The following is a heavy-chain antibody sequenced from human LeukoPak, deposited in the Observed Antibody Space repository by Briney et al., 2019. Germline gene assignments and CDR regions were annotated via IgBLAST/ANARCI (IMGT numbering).Heavy chain of an antibody. Sequence: PGRSLRLSCAASGFTFSSYAMSWVRQAPGKGLEWVSAISGSGGSTYYADSVKGRFTISRDNSKNTLYLQMNSLRAEDTAVYYCAKDPYYDSSGNFDYWGQGTLVTVSS. CDR2: ISGSGGST. D-gene: IGHD3-22*01. V-gene: IGHV3-23*01. J-gene: IGHJ4*02. CDR1: GFTFSSYA. CDR3: AKDPYYDSSGNFDY.